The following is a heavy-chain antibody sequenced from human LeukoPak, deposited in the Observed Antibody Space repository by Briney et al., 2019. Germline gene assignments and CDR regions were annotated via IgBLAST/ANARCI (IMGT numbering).Heavy chain of an antibody. D-gene: IGHD6-13*01. CDR3: AKGDSSSWNSVPGY. CDR1: GFTFSHYG. CDR2: ISYDGSNK. V-gene: IGHV3-30*18. Sequence: GGSLRLSCAASGFTFSHYGMHWVRQAPGKGLEWVAVISYDGSNKYYADSVKGRFTISRDNSKNTLYLQMNSLRAEDTAVYFCAKGDSSSWNSVPGYWGQGTLVTVSS. J-gene: IGHJ4*02.